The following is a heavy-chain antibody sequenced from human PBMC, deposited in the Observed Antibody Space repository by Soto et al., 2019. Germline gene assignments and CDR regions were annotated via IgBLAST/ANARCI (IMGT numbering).Heavy chain of an antibody. J-gene: IGHJ4*02. CDR2: ISSSSSYI. CDR1: GFTFSSYS. CDR3: ARGYYYGSGSCHFDY. D-gene: IGHD3-10*01. Sequence: EVQLVESGGGLVKPGGSPRLSCAASGFTFSSYSMNWVRQAPGKGLEWVSSISSSSSYIYYADSVKGRFTISRDNAKNSLYLQMNSLRAEDTAVYYCARGYYYGSGSCHFDYWGQGTLVTVSS. V-gene: IGHV3-21*01.